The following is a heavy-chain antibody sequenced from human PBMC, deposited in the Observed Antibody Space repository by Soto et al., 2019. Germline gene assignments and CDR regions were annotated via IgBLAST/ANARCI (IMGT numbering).Heavy chain of an antibody. CDR1: DGSSSSTRYY. D-gene: IGHD6-13*01. Sequence: SETMSLTCTVADGSSSSTRYYWSSISQPPGKGLEWIGYMYFNGGTQYNPSLRTPISMSLDTSKKHFSLKMRSVTGADTAVYYCARGISKYSSWYEPHTWFDAWGQGALVTVSS. CDR3: ARGISKYSSWYEPHTWFDA. J-gene: IGHJ5*02. V-gene: IGHV4-30-4*08. CDR2: MYFNGGT.